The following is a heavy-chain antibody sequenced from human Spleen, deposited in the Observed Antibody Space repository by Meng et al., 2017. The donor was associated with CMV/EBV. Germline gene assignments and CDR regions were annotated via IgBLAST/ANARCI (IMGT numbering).Heavy chain of an antibody. J-gene: IGHJ4*02. Sequence: FTFAESAMHWVRQVPGKGLEWVSAISWNSRNIGYADSVQGRFAISRDNAKNSLYLQMNSLRAEDVALYYCAKSSERSGYYFGDYIDYWGRGTLVTVSS. CDR2: ISWNSRNI. CDR1: FTFAESA. CDR3: AKSSERSGYYFGDYIDY. D-gene: IGHD3-3*01. V-gene: IGHV3-9*03.